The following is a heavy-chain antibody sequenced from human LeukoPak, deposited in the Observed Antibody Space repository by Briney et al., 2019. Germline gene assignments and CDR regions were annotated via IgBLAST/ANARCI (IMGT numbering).Heavy chain of an antibody. Sequence: SETLSLTCAVYGGSFSGYYWSWIRHPPRTGLEWIGEINHSGSTNYNPSLKSRVTISVDTSKHQFSLKLSSVTAADTAVYYCARGYDSSGYGYWGQGTLVTVSS. D-gene: IGHD3-22*01. CDR1: GGSFSGYY. J-gene: IGHJ4*02. V-gene: IGHV4-34*01. CDR2: INHSGST. CDR3: ARGYDSSGYGY.